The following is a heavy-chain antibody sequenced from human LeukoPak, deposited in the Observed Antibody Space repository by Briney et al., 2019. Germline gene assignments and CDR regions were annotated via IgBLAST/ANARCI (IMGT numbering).Heavy chain of an antibody. CDR2: ISRSSSTI. Sequence: GGSLRLSCAGSGFTFSTYSMNWVRQAPGKGLERVSDISRSSSTIYYADSVKGRFTISRDNAKNSLYLQMNSLRAEDTAVYYCARAGYSSSWYSDWGQGTLVTVSS. CDR3: ARAGYSSSWYSD. CDR1: GFTFSTYS. D-gene: IGHD6-13*01. V-gene: IGHV3-48*01. J-gene: IGHJ4*02.